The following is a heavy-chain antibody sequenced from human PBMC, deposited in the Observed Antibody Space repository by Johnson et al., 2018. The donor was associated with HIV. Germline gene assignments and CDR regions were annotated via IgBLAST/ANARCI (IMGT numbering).Heavy chain of an antibody. D-gene: IGHD3-22*01. CDR2: IGTAGDP. V-gene: IGHV3-13*04. CDR1: GFTFSNYD. Sequence: VQLVESGGGLVQPGGSLRLSCAASGFTFSNYDMHWVRQATGKGLEWVSAIGTAGDPYYPGSLTGRFTISLENAKNSLYLQRNSLRAGDTAVYYCGRGKAVDYHDSSGYYVEAFDIWGQGTMVTVSS. CDR3: GRGKAVDYHDSSGYYVEAFDI. J-gene: IGHJ3*02.